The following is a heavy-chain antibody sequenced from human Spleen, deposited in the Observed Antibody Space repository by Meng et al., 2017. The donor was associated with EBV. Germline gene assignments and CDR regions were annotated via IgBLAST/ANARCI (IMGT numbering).Heavy chain of an antibody. Sequence: GQGTGNSCPPLLCAFGGFGGSLRRWYSCCSWIRQSPGKGLDWIGFTYSSGNTYYTPSLKSRITMSVDSSKKQFSLKLTSVTAADPAVYYCARIRLCFGGDCHSMEPHYFDSWGLGILVTVSS. CDR3: ARIRLCFGGDCHSMEPHYFDS. J-gene: IGHJ4*02. D-gene: IGHD2-21*02. CDR1: GGSLRRWYSC. CDR2: TYSSGNT. V-gene: IGHV4-30-4*01.